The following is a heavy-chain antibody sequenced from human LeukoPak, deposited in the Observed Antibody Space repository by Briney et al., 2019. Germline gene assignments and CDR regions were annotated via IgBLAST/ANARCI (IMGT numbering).Heavy chain of an antibody. V-gene: IGHV3-11*01. CDR2: ISDGGRPL. Sequence: GGSLRLSCAASGFIFSDYYMSWIRQAPGKGLEWVSFISDGGRPLHYADSVKGRFTISRDNAKNSLYLQMNSLRDGDTAVYFCAGRYCTPSSCYSDYWGQGALVTVSS. J-gene: IGHJ4*02. CDR3: AGRYCTPSSCYSDY. CDR1: GFIFSDYY. D-gene: IGHD2-8*01.